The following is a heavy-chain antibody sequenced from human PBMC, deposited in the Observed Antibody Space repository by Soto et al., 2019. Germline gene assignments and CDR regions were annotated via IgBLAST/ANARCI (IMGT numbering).Heavy chain of an antibody. CDR2: IIPIFGTA. CDR3: ARDLSLERRGFVDNWFDP. J-gene: IGHJ5*02. Sequence: ASVKVSCKASGGTFSSYAISWVRQAPGQGLEWMGGIIPIFGTANYAQKFQGRVTITADESTSTAYMELSSLRSEDTAVYYCARDLSLERRGFVDNWFDPWGQGTLVTVSS. D-gene: IGHD3-10*01. V-gene: IGHV1-69*13. CDR1: GGTFSSYA.